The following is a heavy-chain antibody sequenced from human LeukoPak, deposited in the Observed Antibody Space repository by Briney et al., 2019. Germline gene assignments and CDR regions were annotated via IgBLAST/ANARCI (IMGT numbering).Heavy chain of an antibody. CDR3: AKIPKPYYYDSTGYSYFDC. D-gene: IGHD3-22*01. CDR1: GFTFSSSA. Sequence: GGSLRLSCAASGFTFSSSAMSWVRQAPGKGLEWVSGISGSGGRTYYADSVKGRFTISRDNSKNTLYLQMNSLRVEDTAVYYCAKIPKPYYYDSTGYSYFDCWGQGTLVTVSS. J-gene: IGHJ4*02. CDR2: ISGSGGRT. V-gene: IGHV3-23*01.